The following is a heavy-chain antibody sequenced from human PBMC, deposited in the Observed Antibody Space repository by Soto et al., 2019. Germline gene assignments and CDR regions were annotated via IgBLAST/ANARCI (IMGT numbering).Heavy chain of an antibody. D-gene: IGHD3-22*01. CDR2: ISGSGGST. V-gene: IGHV3-23*01. CDR3: AKGGPYYYDSSGYYDY. J-gene: IGHJ4*02. Sequence: GGSLRLSCEASGFTFTSYTMSWVRQAPGKGLEWVSAISGSGGSTYYADSVKGRFTISRDNSKNTLYLQMNSLRAEDTAVYYCAKGGPYYYDSSGYYDYWGQGT. CDR1: GFTFTSYT.